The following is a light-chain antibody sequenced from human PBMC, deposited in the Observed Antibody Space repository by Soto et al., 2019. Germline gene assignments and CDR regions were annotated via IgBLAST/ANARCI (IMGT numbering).Light chain of an antibody. CDR2: GVS. J-gene: IGKJ1*01. V-gene: IGKV3-11*01. CDR1: QSVTTN. Sequence: EIVLTQSPGTLSLSPGERATLSCRASQSVTTNQLAWFRQKPGQAPRLLIWGVSNRAAGVPARFSGSGSGTDFTLTISDVEPEDFAVYYCHQRQSWPRTFGQGTKVDI. CDR3: HQRQSWPRT.